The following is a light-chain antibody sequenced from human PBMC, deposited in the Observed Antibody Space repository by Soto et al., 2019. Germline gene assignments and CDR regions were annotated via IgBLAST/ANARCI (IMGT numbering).Light chain of an antibody. Sequence: EIVLTQSPATLSLSPGERATLSCGASQNVSSYLAWYQQKPGQAPRLLIYDASNRATGIPARFSGSGSGTDFTLTISSLEPEDFAVYYCQQRSNWLTFGGGTKVDIK. CDR1: QNVSSY. V-gene: IGKV3-11*01. CDR3: QQRSNWLT. CDR2: DAS. J-gene: IGKJ4*01.